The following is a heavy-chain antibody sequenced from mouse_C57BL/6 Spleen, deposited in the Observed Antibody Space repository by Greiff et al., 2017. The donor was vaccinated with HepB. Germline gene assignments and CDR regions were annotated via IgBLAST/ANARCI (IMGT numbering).Heavy chain of an antibody. V-gene: IGHV1-26*01. Sequence: EVQLQQSGPELVKPGASVKISCKASGYTFTDYYMNWVKQSHGKSLEWIGDINPNNGGTSYNQKFKGKATLTVDKSSSTAYMELRSLTSEDSAGYYCARGMITFDYWGQGTTLTVSS. J-gene: IGHJ2*01. CDR2: INPNNGGT. D-gene: IGHD2-4*01. CDR3: ARGMITFDY. CDR1: GYTFTDYY.